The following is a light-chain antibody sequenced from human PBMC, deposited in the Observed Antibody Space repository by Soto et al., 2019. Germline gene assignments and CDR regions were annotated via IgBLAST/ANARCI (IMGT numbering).Light chain of an antibody. Sequence: DIQMTQSPSSLSASVGDRVTITCRASQSISSYLNWYQQKPGKAPKLLIYAASSLQSGVPSRFSGLGSGTDFPLTISSLQPEDFATYYCQQSYSTPLTFGGGTKVEIK. CDR3: QQSYSTPLT. V-gene: IGKV1-39*01. CDR2: AAS. CDR1: QSISSY. J-gene: IGKJ4*01.